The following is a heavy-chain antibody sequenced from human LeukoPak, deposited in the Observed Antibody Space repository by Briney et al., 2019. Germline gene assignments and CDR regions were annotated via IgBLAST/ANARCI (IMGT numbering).Heavy chain of an antibody. CDR3: ARDEPIVLVPAFDY. Sequence: EASVKVSCKASGYTFISNGIRWVRQAPGQGLEWMGWISAYNGHTNYTQKLQGRVTMTIATSTSTAYMELRSLRSDDTAVYYCARDEPIVLVPAFDYWGQGTLVTVSS. CDR1: GYTFISNG. V-gene: IGHV1-18*01. D-gene: IGHD2-2*01. J-gene: IGHJ4*02. CDR2: ISAYNGHT.